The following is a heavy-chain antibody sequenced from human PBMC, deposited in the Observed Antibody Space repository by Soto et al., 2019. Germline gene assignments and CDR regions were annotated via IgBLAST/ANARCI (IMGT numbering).Heavy chain of an antibody. CDR1: GFPFSSYG. Sequence: QVQLVESGGGVVQPGRSLRLSCAASGFPFSSYGMHWVRQAPGKGLDWVALISYDGTNQYYADSVKGRFTVSRDNSKNELYLHMSSLRAEDTAVYYCAGGQYYFDYGGQGTLVSVSS. CDR3: AGGQYYFDY. D-gene: IGHD2-15*01. J-gene: IGHJ4*02. V-gene: IGHV3-30*03. CDR2: ISYDGTNQ.